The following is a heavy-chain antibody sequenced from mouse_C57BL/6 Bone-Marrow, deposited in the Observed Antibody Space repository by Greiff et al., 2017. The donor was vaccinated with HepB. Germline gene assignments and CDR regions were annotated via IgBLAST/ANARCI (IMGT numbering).Heavy chain of an antibody. CDR1: GYTFTDYE. D-gene: IGHD4-1*01. CDR2: IDPETGGT. V-gene: IGHV1-15*01. J-gene: IGHJ3*01. Sequence: QVQLKESGAELVRPGASVTLSCKASGYTFTDYEMHWVKQTPVHGLEWIGAIDPETGGTAYSQKFKGKAILTADKSSSTAYMELRSLTSEDSAVYYCHWDLAWFAYWGQGTLVTVSA. CDR3: HWDLAWFAY.